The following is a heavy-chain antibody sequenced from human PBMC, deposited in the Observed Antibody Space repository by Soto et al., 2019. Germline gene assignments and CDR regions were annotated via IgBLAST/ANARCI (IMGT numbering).Heavy chain of an antibody. J-gene: IGHJ4*02. D-gene: IGHD3-3*01. CDR2: IYYSGST. CDR1: GGSISSYY. CDR3: ASGRITIFGVVIFDY. V-gene: IGHV4-59*01. Sequence: SETLSLTCTVSGGSISSYYWSWIRQPPGKGLEWIGYIYYSGSTNYNPSLKSRVTISVDTSKNQFSLKLSSVTAADTAVYYCASGRITIFGVVIFDYWGQGTLVTVYS.